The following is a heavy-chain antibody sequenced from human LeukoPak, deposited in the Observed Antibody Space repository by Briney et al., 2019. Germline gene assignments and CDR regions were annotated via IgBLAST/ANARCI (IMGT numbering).Heavy chain of an antibody. CDR2: IYTSGST. D-gene: IGHD3-22*01. Sequence: PSETLSLTCTVSGGSISSGDFYWSWIRQPAGKGLEWIGRIYTSGSTNYNPSLKSRVTISVDTSKNQFSLKLSSVTAADTAVYFCARGPYSYDSSGAFDIWGQGTMVTVSS. V-gene: IGHV4-61*02. CDR3: ARGPYSYDSSGAFDI. CDR1: GGSISSGDFY. J-gene: IGHJ3*02.